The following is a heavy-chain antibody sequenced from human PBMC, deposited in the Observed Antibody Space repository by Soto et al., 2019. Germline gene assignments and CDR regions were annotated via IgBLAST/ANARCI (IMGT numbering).Heavy chain of an antibody. CDR3: ARGGSFYLYFDL. D-gene: IGHD1-26*01. CDR2: INAGKGNT. V-gene: IGHV1-3*01. Sequence: QVQLVQSGAEVKKPGASVKVSCKASGYKFTNYALHWLCHAPGQRLEWMGWINAGKGNTKYSQKLQGRVTITRDTSASTDYMDLSSLRSEDTSVYCSARGGSFYLYFDLWGRGTLVTVSS. CDR1: GYKFTNYA. J-gene: IGHJ2*01.